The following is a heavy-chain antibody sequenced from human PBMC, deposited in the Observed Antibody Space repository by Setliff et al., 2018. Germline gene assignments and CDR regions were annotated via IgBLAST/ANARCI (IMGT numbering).Heavy chain of an antibody. J-gene: IGHJ5*02. CDR3: TRGRGPRVVVAVPLDP. Sequence: ASVKVSCKTSGYNFITFGVNWVRQVPGQGFEWMGWISPYNGDADYAQKFQGRVTLTTDTSTGTAYMELRALSSDDTAIYYCTRGRGPRVVVAVPLDPWGQGTLVTVSS. D-gene: IGHD2-15*01. CDR2: ISPYNGDA. V-gene: IGHV1-18*01. CDR1: GYNFITFG.